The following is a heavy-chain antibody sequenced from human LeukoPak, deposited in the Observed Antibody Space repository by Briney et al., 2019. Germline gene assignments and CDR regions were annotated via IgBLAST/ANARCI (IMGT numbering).Heavy chain of an antibody. CDR2: ISSSSSYI. J-gene: IGHJ4*02. CDR1: GFTFSSYA. D-gene: IGHD3-10*01. Sequence: GGSLRLSCAASGFTFSSYAMSWVRQAPGKGLEWVSSISSSSSYIYYADSVKGRFTISRDNAKNSLYLQMNSLRAEDTAVYYCARTDVLLWFREWYYFDYWGQGTLVTVSS. V-gene: IGHV3-21*01. CDR3: ARTDVLLWFREWYYFDY.